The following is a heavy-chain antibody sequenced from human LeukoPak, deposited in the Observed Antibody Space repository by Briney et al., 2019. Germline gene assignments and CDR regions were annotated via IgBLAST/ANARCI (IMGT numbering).Heavy chain of an antibody. Sequence: GESLRLSCVVSGLPFSSSSMNWARHVQGKGLEWLSYISTNSGTVHYANSVKGRFTVSRDNARSSLFLQMDSLRVEDTGVYFCARVSTYEEGHWGKGTLVTVS. V-gene: IGHV3-48*01. D-gene: IGHD3-22*01. CDR3: ARVSTYEEGH. CDR2: ISTNSGTV. CDR1: GLPFSSSS. J-gene: IGHJ4*01.